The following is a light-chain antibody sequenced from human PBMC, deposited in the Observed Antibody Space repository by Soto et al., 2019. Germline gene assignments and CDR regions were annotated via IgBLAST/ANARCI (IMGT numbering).Light chain of an antibody. CDR2: GTS. Sequence: DIILTQSPVTLSVSPGDGATLSCRASQSFGTNLGWYQQKSGQAPRLLIYGTSIRATGIPARFSGSGSGTEFNLTISSLQSEDLAVYYCQQRGNWPRTWAFGQGTKVEV. CDR3: QQRGNWPRTWA. V-gene: IGKV3-15*01. J-gene: IGKJ1*01. CDR1: QSFGTN.